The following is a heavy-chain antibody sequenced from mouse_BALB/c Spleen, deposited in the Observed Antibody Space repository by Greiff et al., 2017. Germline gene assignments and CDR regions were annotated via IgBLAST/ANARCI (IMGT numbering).Heavy chain of an antibody. Sequence: EVMLVESGGGLVKPGGSLKLSCAASGFTFSSYAMSWVRQTPEKRLEWVASISSGGSTYYPDSVKGRFTISRDNARNILYLQMSSLRSEDTAMYYCASERTGLRGYFDYWGQGTTLTVSS. CDR2: ISSGGST. CDR3: ASERTGLRGYFDY. D-gene: IGHD1-1*01. CDR1: GFTFSSYA. V-gene: IGHV5-6-5*01. J-gene: IGHJ2*01.